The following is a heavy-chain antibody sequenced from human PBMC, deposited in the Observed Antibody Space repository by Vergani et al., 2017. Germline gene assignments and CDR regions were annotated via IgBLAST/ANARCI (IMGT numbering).Heavy chain of an antibody. CDR1: GFSFSDHY. D-gene: IGHD5-12*01. J-gene: IGHJ4*02. Sequence: QVQLVESGGGLVKPGGSLRLSCAASGFSFSDHYMTWIRQAPGKGLEWVSYISNSGNTIEYADSVKGRFSISRDNAKSSLFLQMDSLRAEDTAVYYCAKRPYSGYDSAPPFDYWGQGTLVTVSS. V-gene: IGHV3-11*01. CDR2: ISNSGNTI. CDR3: AKRPYSGYDSAPPFDY.